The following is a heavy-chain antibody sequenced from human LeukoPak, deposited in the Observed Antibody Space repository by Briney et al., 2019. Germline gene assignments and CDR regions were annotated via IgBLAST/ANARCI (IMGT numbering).Heavy chain of an antibody. CDR1: GYTFTGYY. J-gene: IGHJ6*02. Sequence: ASVKVSCKASGYTFTGYYMHWVRQAPGQGLEWMGWINPNSGGTNYAQKFQGRVTMTRDTSISTAYMELSRLRSDDTAVYYCARAEYRVFWEEQWLAPCYYYYGMDVWGQGTTVTVSS. CDR3: ARAEYRVFWEEQWLAPCYYYYGMDV. CDR2: INPNSGGT. D-gene: IGHD6-19*01. V-gene: IGHV1-2*02.